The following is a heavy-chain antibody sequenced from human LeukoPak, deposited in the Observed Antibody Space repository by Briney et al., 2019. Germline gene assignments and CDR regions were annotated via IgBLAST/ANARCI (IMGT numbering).Heavy chain of an antibody. CDR1: GYTFSDYF. Sequence: ASVKVSCKASGYTFSDYFVHWVRQAPGQGLEWVGLINPNGGVTHYAQKFQGRVTVTRDLSTNTVYMELSSLTSEDTALYYCARITMLREVTNDYWGQGTLVTVSS. CDR3: ARITMLREVTNDY. J-gene: IGHJ4*02. D-gene: IGHD3-10*01. V-gene: IGHV1-46*01. CDR2: INPNGGVT.